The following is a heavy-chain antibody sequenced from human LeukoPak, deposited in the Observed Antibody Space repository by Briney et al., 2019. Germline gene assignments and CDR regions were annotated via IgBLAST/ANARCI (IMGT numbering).Heavy chain of an antibody. Sequence: ASVKVSCKASGYTFTGYYMHWVRQAPGQGLEWVGWINPNSGGTNYAQKFQGRVTMTRDTSISTAYMELSRLRSDDTAVYHCARVLATGCTSGWYDYWGQGTVVTVSS. V-gene: IGHV1-2*02. CDR3: ARVLATGCTSGWYDY. CDR2: INPNSGGT. D-gene: IGHD6-19*01. CDR1: GYTFTGYY. J-gene: IGHJ4*02.